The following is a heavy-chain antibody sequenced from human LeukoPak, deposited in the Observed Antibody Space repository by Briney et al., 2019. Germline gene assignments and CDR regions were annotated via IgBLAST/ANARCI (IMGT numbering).Heavy chain of an antibody. Sequence: ASVKVSCKASGYPLSNYGITWVRQAPGQGLEWMGGIIPIFGTANYAQKFQGRVTITTDESTSTAYMELSSLRSEDTAVYYCAREYSSSSGGYYYMDVWGKGTTVTVSS. CDR1: GYPLSNYG. CDR2: IIPIFGTA. CDR3: AREYSSSSGGYYYMDV. V-gene: IGHV1-69*05. J-gene: IGHJ6*03. D-gene: IGHD6-6*01.